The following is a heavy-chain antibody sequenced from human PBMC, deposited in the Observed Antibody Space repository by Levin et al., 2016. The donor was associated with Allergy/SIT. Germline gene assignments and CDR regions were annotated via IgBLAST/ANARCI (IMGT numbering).Heavy chain of an antibody. J-gene: IGHJ4*02. D-gene: IGHD2-21*01. CDR2: ISGSGTGT. V-gene: IGHV3-23*01. Sequence: GGSLRLFCAASGFTFRYYAMSWVRQAPGKGLEWVSVISGSGTGTHYSDSVKGRFTISRDNSENTVHLQMNSLRADDTAVYYCAKDIDNFGAENYVPFWGQGTLVTVSS. CDR3: AKDIDNFGAENYVPF. CDR1: GFTFRYYA.